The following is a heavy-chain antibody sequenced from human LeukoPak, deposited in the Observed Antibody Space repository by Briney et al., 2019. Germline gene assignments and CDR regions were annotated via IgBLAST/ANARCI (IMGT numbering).Heavy chain of an antibody. CDR2: IRYDGSNK. CDR1: GFTFSSYG. Sequence: GGSLRLSCAASGFTFSSYGMHWVRQAPGKGLEWVAFIRYDGSNKYYADSVKGRFTISRDNSKNTLYLQMNSLRAEDTAVYYCAKDMVVVAAEIDYWGQGTLVTVSS. V-gene: IGHV3-30*02. CDR3: AKDMVVVAAEIDY. D-gene: IGHD2-15*01. J-gene: IGHJ4*02.